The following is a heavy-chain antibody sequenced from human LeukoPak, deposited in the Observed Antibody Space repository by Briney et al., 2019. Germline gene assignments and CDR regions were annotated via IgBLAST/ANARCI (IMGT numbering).Heavy chain of an antibody. Sequence: PSETLSLTCAVYGESFSGYYWSWIRQPPGKGLEWIGEINHSGSTNYNPSLKSRVTISVDTSKNQFSLKLSSVTAADTAVYYCASRSYSGRPRAFDIWGQGTMVTVSS. J-gene: IGHJ3*02. CDR1: GESFSGYY. D-gene: IGHD1-26*01. CDR3: ASRSYSGRPRAFDI. V-gene: IGHV4-34*01. CDR2: INHSGST.